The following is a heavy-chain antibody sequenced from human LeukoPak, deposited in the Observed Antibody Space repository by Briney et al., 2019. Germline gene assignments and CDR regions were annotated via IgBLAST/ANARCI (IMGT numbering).Heavy chain of an antibody. V-gene: IGHV3-30*18. Sequence: PGGSLRLSCAASGFTFSFYWMSWVRQAPGKGLEWVAVISYDGSNKYYADSVKGRFTISRDNSKNTLYLQMNSLRAEDTAVYYCAKDSSKLQQLVPQAWLDYWGQGTLVTVSS. J-gene: IGHJ4*02. CDR2: ISYDGSNK. CDR3: AKDSSKLQQLVPQAWLDY. D-gene: IGHD6-6*01. CDR1: GFTFSFYW.